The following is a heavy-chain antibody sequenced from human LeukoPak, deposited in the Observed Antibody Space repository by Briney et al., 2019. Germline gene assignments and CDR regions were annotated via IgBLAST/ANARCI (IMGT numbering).Heavy chain of an antibody. V-gene: IGHV4-59*01. J-gene: IGHJ4*02. CDR1: SGSISSYY. CDR2: IHYSGST. D-gene: IGHD1-26*01. Sequence: SETLSLTCTVSSGSISSYYWSWVRQPPGKGLEWIGCIHYSGSTKYNPSLQSRVTISVDTSKNQFSLKVTSVTAADTAVYFCARGINVGETSFWGQGTLVTVSS. CDR3: ARGINVGETSF.